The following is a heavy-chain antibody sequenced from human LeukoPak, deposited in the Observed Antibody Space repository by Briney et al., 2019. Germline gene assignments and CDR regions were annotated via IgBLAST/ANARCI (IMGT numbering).Heavy chain of an antibody. CDR1: GDSISSNY. CDR3: ARTVYTSSASHTPDY. Sequence: SETLSLTCTVSGDSISSNYWSWIRQPPGKGLEWIGFINYRGSTNYNPSLKSRVTISVDTSKNQFSLKLSSVTAADTAVYYCARTVYTSSASHTPDYWGQGTLVTVSS. J-gene: IGHJ4*02. D-gene: IGHD6-6*01. V-gene: IGHV4-59*01. CDR2: INYRGST.